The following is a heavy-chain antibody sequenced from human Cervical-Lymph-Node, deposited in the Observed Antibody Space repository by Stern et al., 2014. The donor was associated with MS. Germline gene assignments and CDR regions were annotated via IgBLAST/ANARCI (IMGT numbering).Heavy chain of an antibody. J-gene: IGHJ4*02. CDR1: GYTFTSYW. Sequence: VQLVESGPEVKRPGESLKISCQASGYTFTSYWIGWVRQMPGKGLEWIAIIFPGGSDIRYSASFQGRVTISTDKASSTPYLRWNNLKASDSAIYYCARQRYFDYWGQGTLVTVSS. V-gene: IGHV5-51*01. CDR3: ARQRYFDY. CDR2: IFPGGSDI.